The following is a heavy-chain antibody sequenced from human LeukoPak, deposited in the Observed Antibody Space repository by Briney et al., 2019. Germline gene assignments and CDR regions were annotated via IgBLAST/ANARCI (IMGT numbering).Heavy chain of an antibody. D-gene: IGHD2-2*01. Sequence: ASVKVSCKASGYTFTSYGISWVRQAPGQGLEWMGWINAYNGNTNYAQKLQGRVTMTTDTSTSTAYMELRSLRSDDTAVYYCARDLGCSSTSCPPIDWFDPWGQGTLVTVSS. J-gene: IGHJ5*02. V-gene: IGHV1-18*01. CDR3: ARDLGCSSTSCPPIDWFDP. CDR1: GYTFTSYG. CDR2: INAYNGNT.